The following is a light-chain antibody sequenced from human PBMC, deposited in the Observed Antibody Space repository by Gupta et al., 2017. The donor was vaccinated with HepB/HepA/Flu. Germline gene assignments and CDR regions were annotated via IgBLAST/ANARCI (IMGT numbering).Light chain of an antibody. V-gene: IGKV1-9*01. J-gene: IGKJ5*01. CDR2: TAS. Sequence: EIQWTHSASFLSATVGDRVTITCRARQDMNSYLIWYQQKPGKAPNLLIYTASTLEGGVASRFSGSGFGTDFTLTISSLQPEDFATCYCQQVNSYPITFGQGTRLDIK. CDR1: QDMNSY. CDR3: QQVNSYPIT.